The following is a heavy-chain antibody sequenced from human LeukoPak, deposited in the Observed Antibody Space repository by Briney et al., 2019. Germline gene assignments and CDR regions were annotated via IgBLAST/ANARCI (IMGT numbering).Heavy chain of an antibody. CDR1: GGSIGGYY. CDR3: ARDRVPREYYHRSLADAFDI. Sequence: SETLSLTCTVSGGSIGGYYWNWLRQSPEKGLECIGYIYYTGNTDYNPSLKSRVTISVDTSKNHFSQKLSSVTAADTAVYYCARDRVPREYYHRSLADAFDIGGRGTLVTVSS. V-gene: IGHV4-59*01. CDR2: IYYTGNT. D-gene: IGHD2/OR15-2a*01. J-gene: IGHJ3*02.